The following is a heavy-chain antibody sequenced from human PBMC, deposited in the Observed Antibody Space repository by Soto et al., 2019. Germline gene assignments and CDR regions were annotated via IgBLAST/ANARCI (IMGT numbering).Heavy chain of an antibody. V-gene: IGHV1-18*01. CDR2: FSTYNGNT. CDR3: ARGPTDYYDNSANYCLDY. Sequence: QVQLVQSGAEVKKPGASVKVSCKASGYTFITYGVSWVRQAPGQGLDWLGWFSTYNGNTRYAERLQGRVTMTTDKTTNTAYMELRNLRSDDTAVYYCARGPTDYYDNSANYCLDYWGQGTLVTVSS. J-gene: IGHJ4*02. D-gene: IGHD3-22*01. CDR1: GYTFITYG.